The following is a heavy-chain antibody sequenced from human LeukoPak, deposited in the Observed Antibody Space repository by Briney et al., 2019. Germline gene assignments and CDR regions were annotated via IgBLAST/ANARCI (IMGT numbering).Heavy chain of an antibody. CDR2: IYYSGST. CDR3: ARGEVLEWLLYYDDAPYYFDY. CDR1: GGSISSSSYY. D-gene: IGHD3-3*01. V-gene: IGHV4-39*07. J-gene: IGHJ4*02. Sequence: SETLSLTCTVSGGSISSSSYYWGWIRQPPGKGLEWIGSIYYSGSTYYNPSLKSRVTISVDTSKNQFSLKLSSVTAADTAVYYCARGEVLEWLLYYDDAPYYFDYWGQGTLVTVSS.